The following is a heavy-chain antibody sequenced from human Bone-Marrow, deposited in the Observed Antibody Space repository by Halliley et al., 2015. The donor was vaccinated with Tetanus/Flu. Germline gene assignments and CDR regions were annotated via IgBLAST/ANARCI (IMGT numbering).Heavy chain of an antibody. CDR2: IYYRGDP. V-gene: IGHV4-39*01. J-gene: IGHJ4*02. D-gene: IGHD3-16*01. Sequence: WIGGIYYRGDPHYNPPLKRRVTISEDTSKNQFSLKLTSAGAADTAVYYCGRRGSTLIGGGFDSWGQGTLVTVSS. CDR3: GRRGSTLIGGGFDS.